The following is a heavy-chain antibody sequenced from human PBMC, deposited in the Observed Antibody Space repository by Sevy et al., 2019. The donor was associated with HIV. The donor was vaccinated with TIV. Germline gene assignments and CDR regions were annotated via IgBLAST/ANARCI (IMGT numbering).Heavy chain of an antibody. CDR3: VRDASSGWATDYNYGMDV. V-gene: IGHV3-7*01. Sequence: GGSLRLSCAASGFTLSNYWMSWVRQPLGKGLEWLAQIKEDGSIKYYVDSVKGRFTISRDNAENSLYLQLNSLRAEDTAVYYCVRDASSGWATDYNYGMDVWGQGSTVTVSS. D-gene: IGHD3-22*01. J-gene: IGHJ6*02. CDR1: GFTLSNYW. CDR2: IKEDGSIK.